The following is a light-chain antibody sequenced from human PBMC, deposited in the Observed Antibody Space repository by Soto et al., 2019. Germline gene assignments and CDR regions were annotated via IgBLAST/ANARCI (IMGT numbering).Light chain of an antibody. CDR3: QQYGSPIT. V-gene: IGKV3-20*01. CDR2: GAS. J-gene: IGKJ5*01. CDR1: QTVGSTY. Sequence: IALTQSPDTLSLCPGDRAPLSGRASQTVGSTYLARYQQKPGQAPSLLIYGASSRATGIPDRFSGSVSGTDFTLTISRLEPEDFAVYFCQQYGSPITFGQGTRLEI.